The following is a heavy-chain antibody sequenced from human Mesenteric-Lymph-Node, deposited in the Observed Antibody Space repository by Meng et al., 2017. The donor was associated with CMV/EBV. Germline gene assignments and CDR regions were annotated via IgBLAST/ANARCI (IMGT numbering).Heavy chain of an antibody. CDR2: ISSSSSYI. Sequence: GESLKISCAASGFTFSSYSMNWVRQAPGKGLEWVSSISSSSSYIYYADSVKGRFTISRDNAKNSLYLQMNSLTAEDTAVYYCARDCGRGYGLDVWGQGTTVTVSS. CDR1: GFTFSSYS. CDR3: ARDCGRGYGLDV. D-gene: IGHD2-21*01. J-gene: IGHJ6*02. V-gene: IGHV3-21*01.